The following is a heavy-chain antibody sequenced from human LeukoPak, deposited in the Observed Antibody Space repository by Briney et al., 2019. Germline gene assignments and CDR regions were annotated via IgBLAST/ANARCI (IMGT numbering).Heavy chain of an antibody. D-gene: IGHD1-26*01. CDR2: ISYSGDST. V-gene: IGHV3-23*01. Sequence: GGSLRLSCAASGITFSNYAMSWVRQAPGKGLEWVSGISYSGDSTNYADSVKGRFTISRDNSKNTLYLQMNSLRAEDTAVYYCAREVKWELLLRHYYYMDVWGKGTTVTVSS. J-gene: IGHJ6*03. CDR1: GITFSNYA. CDR3: AREVKWELLLRHYYYMDV.